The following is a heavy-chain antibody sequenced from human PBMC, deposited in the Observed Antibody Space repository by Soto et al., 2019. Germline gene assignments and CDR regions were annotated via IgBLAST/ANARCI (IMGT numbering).Heavy chain of an antibody. CDR2: IYPGDSDT. Sequence: PGESLKISCKCSGYSFTSYWIVWVRQMPGKGLEWMGIIYPGDSDTRYSPSFQGQVTISADKSISTAYLQWSSLKASDTAMYYCARQTSTGYGSGTPYYYYGMDVWGQGTTVTVSS. CDR1: GYSFTSYW. D-gene: IGHD3-10*01. J-gene: IGHJ6*02. V-gene: IGHV5-51*01. CDR3: ARQTSTGYGSGTPYYYYGMDV.